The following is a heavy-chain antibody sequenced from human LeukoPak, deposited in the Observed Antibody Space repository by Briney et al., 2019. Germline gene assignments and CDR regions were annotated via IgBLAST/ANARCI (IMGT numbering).Heavy chain of an antibody. CDR1: GFSFSSYI. CDR3: ARAAAEDVDY. D-gene: IGHD1-14*01. Sequence: GGSLRLSCAASGFSFSSYIMNWVRQAPGKGLEWVSSIRTSSSYIDYAESVKGRFTISRDNAKNSLYLQMNSLRAEDTVVYYCARAAAEDVDYWGQGTLVTVSS. V-gene: IGHV3-21*01. CDR2: IRTSSSYI. J-gene: IGHJ4*02.